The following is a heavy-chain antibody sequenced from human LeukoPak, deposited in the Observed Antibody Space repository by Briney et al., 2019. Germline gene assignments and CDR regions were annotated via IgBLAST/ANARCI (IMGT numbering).Heavy chain of an antibody. J-gene: IGHJ4*02. CDR2: IYSGGST. Sequence: GGSLRLSCAASGFTVSSYYVNWVRQARGGGLEWVSVIYSGGSTYYADSVKGRFTISRDNSKNTLYLQMNSLRAEDTAVYYCARAVGNSGSYIDYWGQGTLVTVSS. CDR3: ARAVGNSGSYIDY. D-gene: IGHD1-26*01. CDR1: GFTVSSYY. V-gene: IGHV3-53*01.